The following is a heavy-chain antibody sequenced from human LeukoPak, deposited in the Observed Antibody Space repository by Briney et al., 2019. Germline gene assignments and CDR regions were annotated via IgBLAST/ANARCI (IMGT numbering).Heavy chain of an antibody. V-gene: IGHV4-59*12. D-gene: IGHD5-18*01. Sequence: SETLSLTCTVSGGSISSYYWSWIRQPPGKGLEWIGYIYYSGSTNYNPSLESRVTISVDTSKNQFSLKLSSVTAADTAVYYCARGRGYSYVYYYYYYMDVWGKGTTVTVSS. J-gene: IGHJ6*03. CDR3: ARGRGYSYVYYYYYYMDV. CDR1: GGSISSYY. CDR2: IYYSGST.